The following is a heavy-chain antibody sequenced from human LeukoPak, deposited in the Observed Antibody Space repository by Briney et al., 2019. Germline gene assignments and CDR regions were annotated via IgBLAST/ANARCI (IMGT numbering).Heavy chain of an antibody. Sequence: SETLSLTCTVSGGSIFSSNSYWGWIRQPPGKGLEWIGSIYYSGNTYYNASLKSRVTISVDTSKNQFSLKLSSVTAADTAVYYCARERDDYVWGSYRLDAFDIWGQGTMVTVSS. D-gene: IGHD3-16*02. CDR3: ARERDDYVWGSYRLDAFDI. CDR1: GGSIFSSNSY. J-gene: IGHJ3*02. V-gene: IGHV4-39*07. CDR2: IYYSGNT.